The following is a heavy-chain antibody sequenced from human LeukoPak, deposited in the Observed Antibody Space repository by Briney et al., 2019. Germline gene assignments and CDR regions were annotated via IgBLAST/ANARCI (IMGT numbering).Heavy chain of an antibody. J-gene: IGHJ4*02. CDR3: VRLSRNSDSSGYYYYYD. V-gene: IGHV3-21*01. CDR1: VYTFSAFS. Sequence: GGSLRLSCAASVYTFSAFSVTWVRQAPGKGLEWVSSISVRSNYRYYADSVRGRFTISRDDARDSLFLQMNSLRAEDTAVYFCVRLSRNSDSSGYYYYYDWGQGTLVTVSS. CDR2: ISVRSNYR. D-gene: IGHD3-22*01.